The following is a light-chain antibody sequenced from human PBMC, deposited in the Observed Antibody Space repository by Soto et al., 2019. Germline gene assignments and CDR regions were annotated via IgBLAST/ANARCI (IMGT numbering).Light chain of an antibody. CDR2: RTN. CDR3: VLFMASGIWM. Sequence: QTVVTQEPSFSVSPGRTVTLTCGLSSGSVSTSYFPSWYQQPPRQAPRTLIYRTNTRSSGVHDRFSRSILVNKAALTNTRAKEEDECSYYCVLFMASGIWMVGGGTK. J-gene: IGLJ2*01. V-gene: IGLV8-61*01. CDR1: SGSVSTSYF.